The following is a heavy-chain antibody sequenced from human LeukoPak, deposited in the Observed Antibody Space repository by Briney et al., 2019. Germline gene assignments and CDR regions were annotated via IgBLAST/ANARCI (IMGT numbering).Heavy chain of an antibody. Sequence: SEALSLSCTVAGGSISSYYWSWVRQPAGEGLWWIGRIYTSGSTNCNPSLKSGITMSVDTTKNQFSLKLSSVTAANTAVYYCAREDSSGHSDHWGQGTLVTVSS. CDR3: AREDSSGHSDH. CDR2: IYTSGST. V-gene: IGHV4-4*07. CDR1: GGSISSYY. D-gene: IGHD6-19*01. J-gene: IGHJ4*02.